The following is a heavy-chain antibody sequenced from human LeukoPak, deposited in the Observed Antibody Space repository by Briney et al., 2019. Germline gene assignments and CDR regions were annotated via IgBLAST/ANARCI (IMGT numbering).Heavy chain of an antibody. CDR3: ARSGYSSSWYAGY. V-gene: IGHV3-23*01. CDR1: GFTFSSHG. CDR2: IGGSGGFMT. J-gene: IGHJ4*02. Sequence: GGTLRLSCEASGFTFSSHGMNWVRQTPGKGLEWVSGIGGSGGFMTYYADSVKGRFTVSRDNSKNTLYLQMDSLRAEDTAAYYCARSGYSSSWYAGYWGQGTLVTVSS. D-gene: IGHD6-13*01.